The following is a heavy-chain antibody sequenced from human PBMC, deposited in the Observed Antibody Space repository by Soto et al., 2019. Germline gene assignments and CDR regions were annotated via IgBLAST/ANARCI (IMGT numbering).Heavy chain of an antibody. J-gene: IGHJ4*02. CDR2: ISWNSGSI. Sequence: EVQLVESGGGLVQPGRSLRLSCAASGFTFDDYAMHWVRQAPGKGLEWVSGISWNSGSIGYADSVKGRFTISRDNANNSLYLQMNSLRAEDTAVYYCVRDEIQIWSYVGSFDYWGQGALVIVSS. V-gene: IGHV3-9*01. CDR1: GFTFDDYA. D-gene: IGHD5-18*01. CDR3: VRDEIQIWSYVGSFDY.